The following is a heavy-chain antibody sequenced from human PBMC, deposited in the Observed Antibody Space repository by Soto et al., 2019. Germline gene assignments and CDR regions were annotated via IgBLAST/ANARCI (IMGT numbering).Heavy chain of an antibody. V-gene: IGHV1-69*13. CDR2: IIPIFGTA. J-gene: IGHJ5*02. D-gene: IGHD3-22*01. CDR3: ARGWDHFDSSGLRSWFDP. CDR1: GGTFSDLG. Sequence: ASVKVSCKASGGTFSDLGINWVRQVPGQGLEWMGGIIPIFGTANHAQKFQGRVTIIADESTSTAFMELSSLKSEDTAVYYCARGWDHFDSSGLRSWFDPWGQGTLVPVSS.